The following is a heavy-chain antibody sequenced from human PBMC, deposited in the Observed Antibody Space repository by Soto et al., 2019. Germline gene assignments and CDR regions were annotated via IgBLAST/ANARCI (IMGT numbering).Heavy chain of an antibody. V-gene: IGHV1-8*01. Sequence: QVQLVQSGAEVKKPGASVKVSCKTSGYTFTRYDINWVRQATGQGLEWMGWMSPKSGYTGSAQRFQGRITMTRDTSISPAYMELSSLRSEDTAMYYCARTDGDLDYWGQGTLVTVSS. J-gene: IGHJ4*01. CDR1: GYTFTRYD. D-gene: IGHD4-17*01. CDR2: MSPKSGYT. CDR3: ARTDGDLDY.